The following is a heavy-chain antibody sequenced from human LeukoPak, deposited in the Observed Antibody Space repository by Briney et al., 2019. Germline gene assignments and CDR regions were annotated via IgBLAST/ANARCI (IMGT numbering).Heavy chain of an antibody. D-gene: IGHD3-10*01. Sequence: GGSLRVSCAASGFTVSSNYMSWVSQAPGKGVEWVSVIYSGGSTYYADSVKGRFTISRDNSKNTLYLQMNSLRAEDTAVYYCARDYGSGSYYPPNFDYWGQGTLVTVSS. V-gene: IGHV3-53*01. CDR2: IYSGGST. CDR3: ARDYGSGSYYPPNFDY. CDR1: GFTVSSNY. J-gene: IGHJ4*02.